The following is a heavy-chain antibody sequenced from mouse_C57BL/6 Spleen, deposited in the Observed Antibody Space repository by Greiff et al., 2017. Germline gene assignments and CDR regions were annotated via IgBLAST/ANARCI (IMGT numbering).Heavy chain of an antibody. J-gene: IGHJ2*01. D-gene: IGHD1-1*01. CDR3: ARDDYGSSYGDY. Sequence: EVHLVVSGGGLVKPGGSLKLSCAASGFTFSSYAMSWVRQTPEKRLEWVATISDGGSYTYYPDNVKGRFTISRDNAKNNLYLHMSHLKSEDTAMYYCARDDYGSSYGDYWGQGTTLTVSS. CDR1: GFTFSSYA. CDR2: ISDGGSYT. V-gene: IGHV5-4*01.